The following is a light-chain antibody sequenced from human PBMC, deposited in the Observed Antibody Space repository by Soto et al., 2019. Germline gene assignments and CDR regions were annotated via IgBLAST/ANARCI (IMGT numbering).Light chain of an antibody. V-gene: IGLV2-14*01. CDR3: SSYTGSSTLGV. Sequence: SALTQPASVSGSPGQSITISCTGTSSDVGGYNYVSWYQQHPGKAPKLMIYDVSNRPSGVSNRFSGSKSGNTASLTISGLQAEDEADYYCSSYTGSSTLGVFGTGTKVTV. CDR1: SSDVGGYNY. J-gene: IGLJ1*01. CDR2: DVS.